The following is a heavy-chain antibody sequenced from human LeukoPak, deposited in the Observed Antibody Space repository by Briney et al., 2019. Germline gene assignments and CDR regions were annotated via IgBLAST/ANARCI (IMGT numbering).Heavy chain of an antibody. CDR2: TYYRSKWYN. V-gene: IGHV6-1*01. CDR3: ARVYNWNPAGAFDI. CDR1: GDSVSSNIAS. D-gene: IGHD1-1*01. Sequence: SQTLSLTCAISGDSVSSNIASWNWIRQSPSRGLGWLGRTYYRSKWYNDYAVSVKSRITINPDTSKNQFSLQLNSVTPEDTAVYYCARVYNWNPAGAFDIWGQGTEVTVSS. J-gene: IGHJ3*02.